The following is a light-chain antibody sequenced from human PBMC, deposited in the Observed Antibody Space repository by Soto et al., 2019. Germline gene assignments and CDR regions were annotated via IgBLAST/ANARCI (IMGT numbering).Light chain of an antibody. J-gene: IGKJ5*01. Sequence: PGARSTVSGRASQSFRGLLAWYQQKHGQAPRILIYDAYNRATGIPPRFSGSVYGTDVNLTISSLETEDFAVYYCQQRSNWPQTFGQGTRLEIK. CDR2: DAY. CDR3: QQRSNWPQT. CDR1: QSFRGL. V-gene: IGKV3-11*01.